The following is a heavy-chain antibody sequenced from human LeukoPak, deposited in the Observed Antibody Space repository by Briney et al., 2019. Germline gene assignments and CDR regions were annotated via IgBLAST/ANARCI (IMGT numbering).Heavy chain of an antibody. J-gene: IGHJ3*02. D-gene: IGHD4-17*01. CDR1: GYTFTGYY. V-gene: IGHV1-2*02. CDR3: ARVRPRRTTVATGGGAFDI. CDR2: INPNSGGT. Sequence: ASVKVSCKASGYTFTGYYMHWVRQAPGQGLEWMGWINPNSGGTNYAQKFQGRVTMTRDTSTSTAYMELSRLRSDDTAVYYCARVRPRRTTVATGGGAFDIWGQGTMVTVSS.